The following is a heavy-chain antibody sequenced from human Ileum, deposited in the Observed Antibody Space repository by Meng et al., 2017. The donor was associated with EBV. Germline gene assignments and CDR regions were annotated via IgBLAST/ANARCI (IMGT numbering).Heavy chain of an antibody. CDR2: IFYTGST. J-gene: IGHJ5*02. Sequence: QVQLQESGPGLVKPSGXLSRTWPVSGDTLFNGGHYWTWLRQPPGKGLEWIGYIFYTGSTYYNPSLKSRVTISLDLSKNQFSLNLTSVTAADTAVYYCARDSNGDYGWVDPWGHGTLVTVSS. CDR3: ARDSNGDYGWVDP. V-gene: IGHV4-30-4*02. D-gene: IGHD4-17*01. CDR1: GDTLFNGGHY.